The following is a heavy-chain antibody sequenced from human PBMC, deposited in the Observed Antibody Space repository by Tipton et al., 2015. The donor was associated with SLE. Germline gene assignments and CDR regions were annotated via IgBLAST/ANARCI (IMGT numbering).Heavy chain of an antibody. J-gene: IGHJ2*01. D-gene: IGHD2-2*01. V-gene: IGHV4-38-2*02. Sequence: TLSLTCTVSGYSISSDYYWGWIRQPPGKGLEWIGSIYHSGSTHYNPSLKSRVTISVDTSKNQFSLKLSSVTAADTAVYYCARDYGYCSSTSCYPWYFDLWGRGTLVTVSS. CDR3: ARDYGYCSSTSCYPWYFDL. CDR2: IYHSGST. CDR1: GYSISSDYY.